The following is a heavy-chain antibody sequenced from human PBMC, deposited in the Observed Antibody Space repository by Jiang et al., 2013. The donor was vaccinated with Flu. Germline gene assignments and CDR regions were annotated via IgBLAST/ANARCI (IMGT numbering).Heavy chain of an antibody. J-gene: IGHJ6*02. Sequence: VQLVESGAEVKKPGESLKISCKGSGYSFTSYWIGWVRQMPGKGLEWMGIIYPGDSDTRYSPSFQGQVTISADKSISTAYLQWSSLKASDTAMYYCARHDELELRGTYYYYGMDVWGQGTTVTVSS. CDR2: IYPGDSDT. CDR3: ARHDELELRGTYYYYGMDV. V-gene: IGHV5-51*01. D-gene: IGHD1-7*01. CDR1: GYSFTSYW.